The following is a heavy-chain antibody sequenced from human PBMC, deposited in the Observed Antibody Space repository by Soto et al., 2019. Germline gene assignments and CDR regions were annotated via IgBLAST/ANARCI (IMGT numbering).Heavy chain of an antibody. CDR1: GYTFTSYD. J-gene: IGHJ5*02. CDR3: ARVGLIYYGSGSYDWFDP. Sequence: GASVKVSCKASGYTFTSYDINWVRQATGQGLEWMGWMNPNSGNTGYAQKFQGRVTMTRNTSISTAYMELSSLRSEDTAVYYCARVGLIYYGSGSYDWFDPWGQGPLVTVSS. CDR2: MNPNSGNT. D-gene: IGHD3-10*01. V-gene: IGHV1-8*01.